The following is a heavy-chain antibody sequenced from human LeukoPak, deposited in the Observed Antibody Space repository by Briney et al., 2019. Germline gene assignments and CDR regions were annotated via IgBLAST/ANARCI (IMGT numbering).Heavy chain of an antibody. D-gene: IGHD1-26*01. CDR3: ARGLVGTTTAFDI. J-gene: IGHJ3*02. V-gene: IGHV3-30*03. Sequence: GGSLRLSCAASGFTFSSYGMHWVRQAPGKGLEWVAVISYDGSNKYYADSVKGRFTISRGNSKNTLYLQMNSLRDDDTAVYYCARGLVGTTTAFDIWGQGTMVTVSS. CDR2: ISYDGSNK. CDR1: GFTFSSYG.